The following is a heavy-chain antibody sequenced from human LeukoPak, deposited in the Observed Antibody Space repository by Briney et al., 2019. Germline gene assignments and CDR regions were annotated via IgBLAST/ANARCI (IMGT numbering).Heavy chain of an antibody. Sequence: GGSLRLSCAAPGFTFSSYAMHWVRQAPGKGLEYVSAISSNGGSTYYANSVKGRFTISRDNSKNTLYLQMGSLRAEDMAVYYCARERDYYFDYWGQGTLVTVSS. CDR1: GFTFSSYA. J-gene: IGHJ4*02. CDR2: ISSNGGST. V-gene: IGHV3-64*01. CDR3: ARERDYYFDY. D-gene: IGHD3/OR15-3a*01.